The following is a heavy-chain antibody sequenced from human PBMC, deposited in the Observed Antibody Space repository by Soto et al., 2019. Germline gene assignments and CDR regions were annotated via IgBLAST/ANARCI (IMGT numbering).Heavy chain of an antibody. CDR2: ISHLETT. CDR1: GVTMSYGGYS. J-gene: IGHJ3*02. Sequence: SETLSLTCSVSGVTMSYGGYSWSWIRQSPGKGLEWLGYISHLETTYYNPSFKSRLSLSIDRTRNQFSLSLSSVTAADTAVYYCARSVYDFWSGYYTGRAFDIWGQGTMVTVSS. D-gene: IGHD3-3*01. V-gene: IGHV4-30-2*06. CDR3: ARSVYDFWSGYYTGRAFDI.